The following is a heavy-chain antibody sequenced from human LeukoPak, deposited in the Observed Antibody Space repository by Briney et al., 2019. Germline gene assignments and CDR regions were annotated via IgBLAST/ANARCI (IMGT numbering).Heavy chain of an antibody. D-gene: IGHD3-22*01. CDR1: GFTFSGYA. CDR2: ISGSGGST. CDR3: AKDVRYDSSGIFDY. J-gene: IGHJ4*02. Sequence: GGSLRLSCAASGFTFSGYAMSWVRQAPGKGLEWASSISGSGGSTHYADSVKGRFTISRDNSKNTLYLQMNSLRAEDTAVYFCAKDVRYDSSGIFDYWGQGTLATVSS. V-gene: IGHV3-23*01.